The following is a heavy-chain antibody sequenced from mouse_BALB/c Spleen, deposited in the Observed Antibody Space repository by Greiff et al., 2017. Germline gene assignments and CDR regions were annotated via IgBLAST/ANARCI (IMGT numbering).Heavy chain of an antibody. CDR3: ARGERDAMDY. CDR1: GYTFTSYT. J-gene: IGHJ4*01. CDR2: INPSSGYT. V-gene: IGHV1-4*01. Sequence: VKLQESGAELARPGASVKMSCKASGYTFTSYTMNWVKQRPGQGLEWIGYINPSSGYTNYNQKFKDKATLTADKSSSTAYMQLSSLTSEDSAVYYCARGERDAMDYWGQGTSVTVSS.